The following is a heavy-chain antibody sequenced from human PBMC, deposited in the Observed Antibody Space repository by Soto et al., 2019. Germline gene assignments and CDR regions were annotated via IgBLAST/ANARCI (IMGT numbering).Heavy chain of an antibody. CDR2: IYHSGGT. CDR1: GGSISSSNW. J-gene: IGHJ5*02. D-gene: IGHD3-10*01. Sequence: QVQLQESGPGLVKPSGTLSLTCAVSGGSISSSNWWSWVRQPPGKGLEWIGEIYHSGGTNYNPSLKSRVTISIDKSKNQFSLKLSSVTAADTAVYYCARRWMVRGVMNWFDPWGQGTLVTVSS. CDR3: ARRWMVRGVMNWFDP. V-gene: IGHV4-4*02.